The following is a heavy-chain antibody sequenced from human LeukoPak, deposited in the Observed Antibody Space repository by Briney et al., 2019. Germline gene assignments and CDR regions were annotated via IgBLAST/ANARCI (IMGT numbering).Heavy chain of an antibody. CDR2: INHSGST. V-gene: IGHV4-34*01. J-gene: IGHJ4*02. Sequence: ASETLSLTCAVYGGSFSGYYWSWIRQPPGKGLEWIGEINHSGSTNYNPSLKSRVTISVDTSKNQFSLKLSSVTAADTAVYYCARGKALDNWGQGTLVTVSS. CDR1: GGSFSGYY. CDR3: ARGKALDN.